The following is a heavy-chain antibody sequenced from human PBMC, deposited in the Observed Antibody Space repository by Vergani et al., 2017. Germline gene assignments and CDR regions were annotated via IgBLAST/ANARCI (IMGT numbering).Heavy chain of an antibody. V-gene: IGHV1-2*02. CDR1: GYTFTGYY. CDR3: ARAGYCGGDCYSDYFDY. Sequence: QVQLVQSGAEVKKPGASVKVSCKASGYTFTGYYMHWVRQAPGQGLEWMGWINPNSGGTNYAQKFQGRVTMTRDTSISTAYMELSRLRSDDTAVYYWARAGYCGGDCYSDYFDYWGQGTLVTVSS. CDR2: INPNSGGT. J-gene: IGHJ4*02. D-gene: IGHD2-21*02.